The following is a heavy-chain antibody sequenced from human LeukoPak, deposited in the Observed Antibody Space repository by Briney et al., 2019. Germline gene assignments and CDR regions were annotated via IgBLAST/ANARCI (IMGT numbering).Heavy chain of an antibody. CDR3: AREGTTGWAF. CDR2: IYSSGST. Sequence: NPSETLSLTCTVSGGSISSYYWSWIRQPPGKGLEWIGYIYSSGSTKYNPSLKSRVTMSVDTSKNQFSLKLSSVTAADTAVYFCAREGTTGWAFWGPGTLVTVSS. V-gene: IGHV4-59*01. J-gene: IGHJ4*02. CDR1: GGSISSYY. D-gene: IGHD1-1*01.